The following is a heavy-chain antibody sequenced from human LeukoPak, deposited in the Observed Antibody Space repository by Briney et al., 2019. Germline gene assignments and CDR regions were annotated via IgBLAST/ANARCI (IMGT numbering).Heavy chain of an antibody. CDR2: LFYRANT. V-gene: IGHV4-39*01. D-gene: IGHD6-25*01. Sequence: PAEPLSLTCTVCGGPMSPLSSSTYHWAWIRQAPGKGLEWIGRLFYRANTHYKPFLKSRATLSVDASNNQSSLKPTSVTAADAAVYFCARQLPTAAADTRGYFDYWGQGTVVTVSS. J-gene: IGHJ4*02. CDR3: ARQLPTAAADTRGYFDY. CDR1: GGPMSPLSSSTYH.